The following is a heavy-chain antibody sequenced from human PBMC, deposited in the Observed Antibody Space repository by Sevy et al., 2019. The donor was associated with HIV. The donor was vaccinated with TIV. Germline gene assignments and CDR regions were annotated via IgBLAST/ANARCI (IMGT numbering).Heavy chain of an antibody. D-gene: IGHD3-22*01. J-gene: IGHJ4*02. V-gene: IGHV4-59*01. CDR3: ARARYNYYDSSGFFDY. Sequence: SETLSLTCTVSGGSISRDYWSWVRQPPGKGLEWIGYIYYSGSTNYNPSLKSRVTISVDTSKNPFSLKLSSVTAADTAVYYCARARYNYYDSSGFFDYWGQGTLVTVSS. CDR2: IYYSGST. CDR1: GGSISRDY.